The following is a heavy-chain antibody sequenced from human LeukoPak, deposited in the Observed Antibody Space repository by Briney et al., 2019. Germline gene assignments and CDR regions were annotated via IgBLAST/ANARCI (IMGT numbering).Heavy chain of an antibody. Sequence: GGSLRLSCAASGFTFSSYSMNWVRQAPGKGLEWVSSISSSSSYIYYADSVKGRFTISRDNAKNSLYLQMNSLRAEDTAVYYCARASYCSSTSCYSPVDYWGQGTLVTVSS. CDR2: ISSSSSYI. CDR3: ARASYCSSTSCYSPVDY. V-gene: IGHV3-21*01. J-gene: IGHJ4*02. D-gene: IGHD2-2*01. CDR1: GFTFSSYS.